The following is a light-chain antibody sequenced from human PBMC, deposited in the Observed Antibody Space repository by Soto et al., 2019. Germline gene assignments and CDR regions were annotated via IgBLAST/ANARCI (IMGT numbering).Light chain of an antibody. CDR1: QSVYKW. J-gene: IGKJ1*01. CDR3: QHYDTFPWT. CDR2: EAS. V-gene: IGKV1-5*03. Sequence: DIQMTQSPSTLSASVGDRITITCRASQSVYKWLAWYQQQPGKAPNLLIYEASTLESGVPSRFSGSGSGTEFPLTISSLQPDDFATYYCQHYDTFPWTFGQGTKVDVK.